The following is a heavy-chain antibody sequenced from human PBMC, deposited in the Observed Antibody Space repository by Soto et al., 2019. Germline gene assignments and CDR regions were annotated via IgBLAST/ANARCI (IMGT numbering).Heavy chain of an antibody. Sequence: QVQLVQSGAEVKKPGSSVKVSCKASGGSFSSYTFSWVRQAPGQGLEWMGRIIPMRGIANWAQMFQGRVTITSGKSTSTAHMELNTLRIEDMAVYYCANRGYSYGFVIYWGQGTLVTVSS. J-gene: IGHJ4*02. D-gene: IGHD5-18*01. CDR2: IIPMRGIA. CDR3: ANRGYSYGFVIY. CDR1: GGSFSSYT. V-gene: IGHV1-69*02.